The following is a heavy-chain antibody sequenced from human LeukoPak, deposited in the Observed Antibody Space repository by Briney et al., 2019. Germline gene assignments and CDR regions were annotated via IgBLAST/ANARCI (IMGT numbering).Heavy chain of an antibody. CDR3: AKDLWFGEFLHY. D-gene: IGHD3-10*01. CDR2: ISDGGSNE. J-gene: IGHJ4*02. Sequence: QPGRSLRLSCAASGFTFSYYGMHWVRQAPGKGLEWVAAISDGGSNEYYADSVKGRFTISRDNSKNTLYLQMNSLRAEDTAVYYCAKDLWFGEFLHYWGQGTLVTVSS. V-gene: IGHV3-30*18. CDR1: GFTFSYYG.